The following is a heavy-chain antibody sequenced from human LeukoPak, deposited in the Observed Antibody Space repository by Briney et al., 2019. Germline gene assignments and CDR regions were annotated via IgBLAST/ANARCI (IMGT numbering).Heavy chain of an antibody. CDR1: GGSISSYY. CDR3: AGGSCHRAACYYYYYMDV. V-gene: IGHV4-59*01. J-gene: IGHJ6*03. D-gene: IGHD1-26*01. Sequence: SETLSLTCTVSGGSISSYYWSWIRQPPGKGLEWIGYIYYSGSTNYNPSLKSRVTISVDTSKNQFSLKLSSVTAADTAVYYCAGGSCHRAACYYYYYMDVWGKGTTVTVSS. CDR2: IYYSGST.